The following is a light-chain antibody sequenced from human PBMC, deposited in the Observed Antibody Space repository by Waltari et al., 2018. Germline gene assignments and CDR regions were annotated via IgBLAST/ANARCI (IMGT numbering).Light chain of an antibody. Sequence: SSELSQDPAVSVALGPTVRIPCQGDSPSIYYASWSRPKPGPSPVLLIYGKNNRPSGIPDRFSASSSGNTASLTITGARAEDEADYYCNTRDMSGDVVFGGGTKLTVL. CDR1: SPSIYY. V-gene: IGLV3-19*01. CDR3: NTRDMSGDVV. J-gene: IGLJ2*01. CDR2: GKN.